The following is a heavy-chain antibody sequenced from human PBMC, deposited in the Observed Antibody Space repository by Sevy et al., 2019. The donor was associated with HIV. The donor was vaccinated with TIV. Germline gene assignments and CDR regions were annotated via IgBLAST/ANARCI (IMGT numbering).Heavy chain of an antibody. Sequence: GGSLRLSCAASGFTFSTYWMSWFRQAPGKGLEWVANINEDGTEKFYVDSVKGRFTMSRDNAKNSLYLQMNSLRAEDAAVYYCARDNATVSRRGLRYYYYGTDVWGQGTTATVSS. CDR3: ARDNATVSRRGLRYYYYGTDV. CDR2: INEDGTEK. V-gene: IGHV3-7*01. J-gene: IGHJ6*02. CDR1: GFTFSTYW. D-gene: IGHD2-2*01.